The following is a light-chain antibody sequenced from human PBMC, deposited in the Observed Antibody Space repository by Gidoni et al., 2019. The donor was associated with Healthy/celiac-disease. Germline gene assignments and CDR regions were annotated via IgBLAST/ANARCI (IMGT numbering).Light chain of an antibody. Sequence: QSVLTQPPSVSGAPGQRVTISCTGSSSNIGAGYDVHWYQQLPGKAPKLLIYGNSNRPSGVPDRFSGSKSGTSASLAITGLQAEDEADYYCQSYDSSLSGFPVVFGGGTKLTVL. CDR3: QSYDSSLSGFPVV. CDR2: GNS. CDR1: SSNIGAGYD. J-gene: IGLJ2*01. V-gene: IGLV1-40*01.